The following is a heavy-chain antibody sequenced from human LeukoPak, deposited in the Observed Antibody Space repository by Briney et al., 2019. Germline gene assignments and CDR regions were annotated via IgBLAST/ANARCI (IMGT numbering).Heavy chain of an antibody. D-gene: IGHD3-10*01. CDR2: ISSSSSYI. J-gene: IGHJ4*02. CDR1: GFTFSSYS. V-gene: IGHV3-21*01. CDR3: AKNVPHSAYYYGSGSYLDY. Sequence: GGSLRLSCAASGFTFSSYSMNWVRQAPGKGLEWVSSISSSSSYIYYADSVKGRFTISRDNAKNSLYLQMNSLRAEDTAVYYCAKNVPHSAYYYGSGSYLDYWGQGTLVTVSS.